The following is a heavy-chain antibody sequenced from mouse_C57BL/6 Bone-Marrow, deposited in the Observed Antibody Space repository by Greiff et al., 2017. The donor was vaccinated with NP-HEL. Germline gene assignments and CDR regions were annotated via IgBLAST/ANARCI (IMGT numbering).Heavy chain of an antibody. CDR2: IDPSDSYT. D-gene: IGHD2-5*01. Sequence: VQLQQPGAELVKPGASVKLSCKASGYTFTSYWMQWVKQRPGQGLEWIGEIDPSDSYTNYNQKFKGKATLTVDTSSSTAYMQLSSLTSEDSAVYYCARSLYYSNSAWFAYWGQGTLVTVSA. J-gene: IGHJ3*01. V-gene: IGHV1-50*01. CDR1: GYTFTSYW. CDR3: ARSLYYSNSAWFAY.